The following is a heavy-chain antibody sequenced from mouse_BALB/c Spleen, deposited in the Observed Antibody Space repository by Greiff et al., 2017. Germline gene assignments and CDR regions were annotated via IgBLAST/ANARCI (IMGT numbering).Heavy chain of an antibody. J-gene: IGHJ3*01. CDR3: VRAEAPLGGGLAY. D-gene: IGHD3-1*01. Sequence: VQVVESGPGLVAPSQTLSISCTVSGFSLTSYGVHWVRQPPGKGLEWLGVIWAGGSTNYNSAPMSRLSISKDNSKSQVFLKMNSLQTDDTAIYYCVRAEAPLGGGLAYWGQGTLVTVSA. CDR1: GFSLTSYG. V-gene: IGHV2-9*02. CDR2: IWAGGST.